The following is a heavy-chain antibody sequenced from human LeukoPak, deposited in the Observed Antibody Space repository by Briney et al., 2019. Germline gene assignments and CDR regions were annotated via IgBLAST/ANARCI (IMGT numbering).Heavy chain of an antibody. J-gene: IGHJ4*02. CDR2: IYYSGST. Sequence: SETLSLTCTVSGGSISSSSYYWGWIRQPPGKGLEWIGSIYYSGSTYYNPSLKSRVTISADTSKNQFSLKLSSATAADTAVYYCAKGSGSYYSFDCWGQGTLVTVSS. CDR1: GGSISSSSYY. CDR3: AKGSGSYYSFDC. V-gene: IGHV4-39*01. D-gene: IGHD3-10*01.